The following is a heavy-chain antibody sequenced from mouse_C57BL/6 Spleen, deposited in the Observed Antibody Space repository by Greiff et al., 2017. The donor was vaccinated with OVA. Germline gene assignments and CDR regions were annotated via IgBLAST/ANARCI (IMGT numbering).Heavy chain of an antibody. CDR1: GYAFSSSW. CDR2: IDPGDGDT. CDR3: ARFGPGSCPYWYFDV. Sequence: QVQLQQSGPELVKPGASVKLSCKASGYAFSSSWMNWVKQRPGKGLEWIGRIDPGDGDTNYNGKFKGKSTLTADKSSSTAYMQLSSLTSEDSAVYFCARFGPGSCPYWYFDVWGTGTTVTVSA. J-gene: IGHJ1*03. V-gene: IGHV1-82*01. D-gene: IGHD1-1*01.